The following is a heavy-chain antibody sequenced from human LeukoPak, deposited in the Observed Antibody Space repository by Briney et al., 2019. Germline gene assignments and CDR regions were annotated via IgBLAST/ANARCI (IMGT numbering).Heavy chain of an antibody. CDR1: GGSFSGYY. D-gene: IGHD3-22*01. CDR2: IYYSGST. V-gene: IGHV4-34*01. CDR3: ASLAVVVTGGAYDY. Sequence: SETLSLTCAVYGGSFSGYYWGWIRQPPGKGLERIGSIYYSGSTYYNPSLKSRVTISVDTSKNQFSLKLSSVTAADTAVYYCASLAVVVTGGAYDYWGQGTLVTVSS. J-gene: IGHJ4*02.